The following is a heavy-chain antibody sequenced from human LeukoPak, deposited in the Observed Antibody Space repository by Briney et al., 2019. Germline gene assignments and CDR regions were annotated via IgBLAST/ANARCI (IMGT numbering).Heavy chain of an antibody. CDR1: GGSISSGSYY. V-gene: IGHV4-61*02. J-gene: IGHJ4*02. Sequence: SETLSLTCTVSGGSISSGSYYWSWLLQPAGKGLEWSGRIYTSGSTNYNPSLKRRVTISVDTSKNQFSLKLSSVPAADTAVYYCARDFDYWGQGTLVTVSS. CDR3: ARDFDY. CDR2: IYTSGST.